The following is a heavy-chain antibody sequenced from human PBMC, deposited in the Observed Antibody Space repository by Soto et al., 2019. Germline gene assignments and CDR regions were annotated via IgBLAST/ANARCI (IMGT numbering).Heavy chain of an antibody. Sequence: SETLSLTCTVSGGSVSSGSYYWSWIRQPPGKGLEWIGYIYYSGSTNYNPSLKSRVTISVDTSKNQFSLKLSSVTAADTAVYYCARENRRVPSATPDRRPWGQGTLVTGSS. CDR3: ARENRRVPSATPDRRP. CDR2: IYYSGST. J-gene: IGHJ5*02. V-gene: IGHV4-61*01. D-gene: IGHD2-15*01. CDR1: GGSVSSGSYY.